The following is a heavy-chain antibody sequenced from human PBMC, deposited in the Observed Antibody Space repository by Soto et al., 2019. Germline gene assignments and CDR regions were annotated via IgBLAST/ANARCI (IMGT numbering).Heavy chain of an antibody. J-gene: IGHJ4*02. V-gene: IGHV4-39*01. D-gene: IGHD1-1*01. CDR2: SSYDGGT. Sequence: SETLSLTCTVSADSSTISNSYWGWLRQPPGKGLQWIGSSSYDGGTFYNPSLKGRVAISVDTSKKQSSLQVTSVTAADTAMYFCARHRIEVVWRGFDYWGQGSPVTVSS. CDR3: ARHRIEVVWRGFDY. CDR1: ADSSTISNSY.